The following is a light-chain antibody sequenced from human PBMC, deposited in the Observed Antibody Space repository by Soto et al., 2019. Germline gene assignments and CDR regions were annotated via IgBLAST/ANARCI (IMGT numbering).Light chain of an antibody. Sequence: QSVLSQPPSASGTPGQRVAITCSGSNSNIGSNAVNWYQQLPGTAPRLLIDSNNQRPSGVPDRFSGSKSGTSASLAISGLQSEDEGDYYCGAWDDSLNGLWVFGGGTKLTVL. CDR1: NSNIGSNA. V-gene: IGLV1-44*01. CDR3: GAWDDSLNGLWV. J-gene: IGLJ3*02. CDR2: SNN.